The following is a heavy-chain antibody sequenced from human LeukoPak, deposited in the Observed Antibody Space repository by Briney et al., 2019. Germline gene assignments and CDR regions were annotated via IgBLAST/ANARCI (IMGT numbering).Heavy chain of an antibody. CDR3: ARLGISAWFPGDY. V-gene: IGHV5-51*01. CDR2: IWPGDSDT. D-gene: IGHD3-10*01. CDR1: GDYFTNYW. J-gene: IGHJ4*02. Sequence: AESLKISGNASGDYFTNYWIARVRKMPGKGLEWMGMIWPGDSDTRYSPSFQGQVTISADKSISTAYLQWSSLKASDTAMYYCARLGISAWFPGDYWGQGTLVTVSS.